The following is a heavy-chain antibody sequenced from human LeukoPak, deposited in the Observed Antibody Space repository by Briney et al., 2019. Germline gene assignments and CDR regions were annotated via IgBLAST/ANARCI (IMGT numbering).Heavy chain of an antibody. V-gene: IGHV3-49*04. CDR1: GFTFGDYA. CDR3: TSGGRFLGWLPETIDY. Sequence: GGSLRLSCTASGFTFGDYAMSWVRQAPGKGLEWVGFIRSKAYGGTTEYAASVKGRFTISRDDSKSIAYLQMNSLKTEDTAVYYCTSGGRFLGWLPETIDYWGQGTLVTVSS. CDR2: IRSKAYGGTT. J-gene: IGHJ4*02. D-gene: IGHD3-3*01.